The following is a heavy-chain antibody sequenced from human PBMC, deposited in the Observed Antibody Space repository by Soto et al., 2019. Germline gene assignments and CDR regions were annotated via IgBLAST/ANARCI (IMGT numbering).Heavy chain of an antibody. J-gene: IGHJ6*02. CDR2: ISGSGGST. Sequence: GGSLRLSCAASGFTFSSYAMSWVRRAPGKGLEWVSAISGSGGSTYYADSVKGRFTISRDNSKNTLYLQMNSLRAEDTAVYYCAKDPTSEDYDFWSGYPFYYYYGMDVWGQGTTVTVSS. V-gene: IGHV3-23*01. CDR3: AKDPTSEDYDFWSGYPFYYYYGMDV. CDR1: GFTFSSYA. D-gene: IGHD3-3*01.